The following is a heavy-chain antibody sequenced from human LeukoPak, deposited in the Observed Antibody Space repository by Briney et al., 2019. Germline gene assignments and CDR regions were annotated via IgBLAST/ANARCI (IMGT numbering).Heavy chain of an antibody. Sequence: RASVKVSCKVSGYTLTELSIHWVRQAPGKGLEWMGGFDPEDGETIYAQKFQGRVTMTEDTSTDTAYMELSSLRSEDTAVYYCATVELMVRGAPTSHYGMDVWGQGTTVTVSS. CDR1: GYTLTELS. J-gene: IGHJ6*02. D-gene: IGHD3-10*01. CDR2: FDPEDGET. V-gene: IGHV1-24*01. CDR3: ATVELMVRGAPTSHYGMDV.